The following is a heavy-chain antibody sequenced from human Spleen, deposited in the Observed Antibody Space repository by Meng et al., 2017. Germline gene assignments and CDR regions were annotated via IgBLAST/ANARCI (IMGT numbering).Heavy chain of an antibody. Sequence: ASVKVSCKASGYTFTDFYMHWVRQAPGQGLDWMGIINPTDGGTFYAQKFQDRVTMTRDTSTTTVYMELSSLRSEDTAVYYCTIYTSGHIWGQGTTVTVSS. J-gene: IGHJ3*02. CDR2: INPTDGGT. CDR1: GYTFTDFY. CDR3: TIYTSGHI. D-gene: IGHD6-19*01. V-gene: IGHV1-46*01.